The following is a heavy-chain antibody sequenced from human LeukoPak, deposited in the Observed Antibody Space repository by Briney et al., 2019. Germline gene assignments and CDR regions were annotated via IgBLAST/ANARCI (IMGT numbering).Heavy chain of an antibody. J-gene: IGHJ4*02. CDR2: IYYSGST. CDR3: ARHVRYYDSFDY. CDR1: GGSISSSRYD. D-gene: IGHD3-22*01. V-gene: IGHV4-39*01. Sequence: PSETLSLTCTVSGGSISSSRYDWGWIRQPPGKGLEWIGSIYYSGSTYYNPSLKSRVTISLDTSKNQFSLKLSSVTAADTAVYYCARHVRYYDSFDYWGQGTLVTVPS.